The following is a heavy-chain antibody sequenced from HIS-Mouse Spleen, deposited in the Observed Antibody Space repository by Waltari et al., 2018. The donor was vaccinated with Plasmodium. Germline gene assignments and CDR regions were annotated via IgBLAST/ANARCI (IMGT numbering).Heavy chain of an antibody. J-gene: IGHJ2*01. V-gene: IGHV1-8*01. CDR2: MNPNSGNT. CDR3: ARRYCDL. Sequence: QVQLVQPGAEVKKPGASLNVSCKASGYTFTSYYINWVRQATGQGLEWMGWMNPNSGNTGYAQKFQGRVTMTRNTCISTAYKELSSLRSEETAVYLCARRYCDLWGRGTLVTVSS. CDR1: GYTFTSYY.